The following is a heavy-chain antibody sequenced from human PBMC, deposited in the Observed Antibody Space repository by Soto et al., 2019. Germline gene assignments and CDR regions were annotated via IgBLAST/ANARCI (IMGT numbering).Heavy chain of an antibody. CDR3: ARGGVWGGYRVNYYYYGMDV. J-gene: IGHJ6*02. V-gene: IGHV1-69*01. D-gene: IGHD3-16*02. CDR1: GGTFSSYA. Sequence: QVQLVQSGAEVKKPGSSVKVSCKASGGTFSSYAISWVRQAPGQGLEWMGGIIPIFGTANYAQKFQGRVTITADEPTSTAYMEVSSVRAEDTAVYYGARGGVWGGYRVNYYYYGMDVWGQGTTVTVSS. CDR2: IIPIFGTA.